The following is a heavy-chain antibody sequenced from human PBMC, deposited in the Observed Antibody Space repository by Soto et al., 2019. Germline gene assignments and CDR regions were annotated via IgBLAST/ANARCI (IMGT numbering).Heavy chain of an antibody. CDR1: GFTFISYS. CDR2: ISSSSSYI. V-gene: IGHV3-21*01. CDR3: ARVEYSRDAFDI. D-gene: IGHD6-6*01. Sequence: GGSLRLSCAASGFTFISYSMNWVRQAPGKGLEWVSSISSSSSYIYYADSVKGRFTISRDNAKNSLYLQMNSLRAEDTAVYYCARVEYSRDAFDIWGQGTMVTVSS. J-gene: IGHJ3*02.